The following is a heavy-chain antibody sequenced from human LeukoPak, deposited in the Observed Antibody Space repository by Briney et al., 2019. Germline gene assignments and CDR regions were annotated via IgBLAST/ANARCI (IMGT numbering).Heavy chain of an antibody. Sequence: GGSLRLSCVASGFTFSSYAMSWIRQAPGKGLEWVSAISSGGGNTDYADSVKGRFIISRDNSKNTVFLQMNSLRAEDTGVYYCANRISGSSSWGQGTLVTVSS. CDR3: ANRISGSSS. V-gene: IGHV3-23*01. J-gene: IGHJ5*02. CDR1: GFTFSSYA. CDR2: ISSGGGNT. D-gene: IGHD1-26*01.